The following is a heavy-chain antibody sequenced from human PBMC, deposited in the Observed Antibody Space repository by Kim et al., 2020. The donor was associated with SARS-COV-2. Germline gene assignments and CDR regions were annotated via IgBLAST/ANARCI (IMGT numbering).Heavy chain of an antibody. Sequence: SETLSLTCAVSGGSISSSNWWSWVRQPPGKGLEWIGEIYHSGSTNYNPSLKSRVTISVDKSKNQFSLKLSSVTAADTAVYYCARGLNWISSSWYSSGWYSLDYWGQGTLVTVSS. D-gene: IGHD6-19*01. CDR2: IYHSGST. V-gene: IGHV4-4*02. J-gene: IGHJ4*02. CDR1: GGSISSSNW. CDR3: ARGLNWISSSWYSSGWYSLDY.